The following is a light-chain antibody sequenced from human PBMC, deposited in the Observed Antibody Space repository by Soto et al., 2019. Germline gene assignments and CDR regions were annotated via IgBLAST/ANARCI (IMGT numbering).Light chain of an antibody. Sequence: EIVLTQSPATLSLSPGERATLSCRASQNVGGYVAWYQQKPDQAPRLLIYDASNRATGIPARFSGSGSGTDFSRTISSLEPEDFAVYYCQQRSTWPLTFGGGTKVEIK. CDR1: QNVGGY. V-gene: IGKV3-11*01. CDR3: QQRSTWPLT. J-gene: IGKJ4*01. CDR2: DAS.